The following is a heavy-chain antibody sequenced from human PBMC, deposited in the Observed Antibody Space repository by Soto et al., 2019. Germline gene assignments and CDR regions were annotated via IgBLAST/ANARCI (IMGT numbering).Heavy chain of an antibody. J-gene: IGHJ5*02. CDR1: GGSMSSSDW. CDR3: ARVSSSWGWFDP. Sequence: SETLSLSCAVSGGSMSSSDWWSWVRQPPGKGLEWIGEIFHSGSTNYNPSLKSRVTISVDKSKNQFSLKLSSVTAADPAVYYCARVSSSWGWFDPWGEGTLVTVSS. D-gene: IGHD3-16*01. V-gene: IGHV4-4*02. CDR2: IFHSGST.